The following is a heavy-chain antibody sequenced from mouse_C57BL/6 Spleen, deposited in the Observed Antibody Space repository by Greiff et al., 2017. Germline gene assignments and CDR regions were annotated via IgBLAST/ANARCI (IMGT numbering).Heavy chain of an antibody. CDR2: IYPGSGST. Sequence: QVQLQQPGAELVKPGASVKMSCKASGYTFTSYWITWVKQRPGQGLEWIGDIYPGSGSTNYNEKFKSKATLTVDTSSSTAYMQLSSRTSEDSAVYYCARRGLIITTVVSYAMDYWGQGTSVTVSS. J-gene: IGHJ4*01. V-gene: IGHV1-55*01. CDR1: GYTFTSYW. CDR3: ARRGLIITTVVSYAMDY. D-gene: IGHD1-1*01.